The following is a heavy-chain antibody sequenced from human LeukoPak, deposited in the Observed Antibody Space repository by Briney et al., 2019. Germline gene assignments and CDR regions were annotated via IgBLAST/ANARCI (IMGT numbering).Heavy chain of an antibody. CDR2: IYYSGTT. CDR1: GGSISSYY. V-gene: IGHV4-59*01. Sequence: SETLSLTCTVSGGSISSYYWSWIRQPPVKGLEWIGYIYYSGTTNYNPSLKSRVTISVDTSKNQFSLKLSSVTAADTAVYYCARERGYSSGLDYWGQGTLVTVSS. J-gene: IGHJ4*02. D-gene: IGHD6-19*01. CDR3: ARERGYSSGLDY.